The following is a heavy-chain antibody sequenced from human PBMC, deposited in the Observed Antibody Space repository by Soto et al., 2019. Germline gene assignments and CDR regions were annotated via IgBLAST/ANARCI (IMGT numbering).Heavy chain of an antibody. V-gene: IGHV4-31*03. CDR2: IYYSGST. J-gene: IGHJ4*02. CDR3: ARVWSRHLPYYDFWSGPRLYDY. Sequence: PSETLSLTCTVSGGSISSGGYYWSWIRQHPGKGLEWIGYIYYSGSTYYNPSLKSRVTISVDTSKNQFSLKLSSVTAADTAVYYCARVWSRHLPYYDFWSGPRLYDYWGQGTLVTVSS. CDR1: GGSISSGGYY. D-gene: IGHD3-3*01.